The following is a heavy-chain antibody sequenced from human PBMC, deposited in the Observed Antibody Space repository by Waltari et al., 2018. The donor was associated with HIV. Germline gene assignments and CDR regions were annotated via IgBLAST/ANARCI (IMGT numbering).Heavy chain of an antibody. D-gene: IGHD2-15*01. CDR2: IRYDGSKK. CDR3: ATNIVVAATGTFDY. V-gene: IGHV3-30*02. CDR1: GFTFSSYG. Sequence: VQLVESGGGVGQQGGSLRLSCAASGFTFSSYGMHWVRQAPGKGLEWVTYIRYDGSKKHYADSVKGRFTISRDNSDNTLYLEMNSLRTEDTAVYYCATNIVVAATGTFDYWGQGTRVIVTA. J-gene: IGHJ4*02.